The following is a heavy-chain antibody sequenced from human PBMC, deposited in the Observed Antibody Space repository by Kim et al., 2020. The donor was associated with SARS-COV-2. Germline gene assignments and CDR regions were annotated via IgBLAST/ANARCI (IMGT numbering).Heavy chain of an antibody. D-gene: IGHD3-22*01. CDR2: IYYSGST. CDR3: ARDPTGYYYDSRGDDAFDI. CDR1: GGSISSYY. V-gene: IGHV4-59*13. J-gene: IGHJ3*02. Sequence: SETLSLTCTVSGGSISSYYWSWIRQPPGKGLEWIGYIYYSGSTNYNPSLKSRVTISVDTSKNQFSLKLSSVTAADTAVYYCARDPTGYYYDSRGDDAFDIWGQGTMVTVSS.